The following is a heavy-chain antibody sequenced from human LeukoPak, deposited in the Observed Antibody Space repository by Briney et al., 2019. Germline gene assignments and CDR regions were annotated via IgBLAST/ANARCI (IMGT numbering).Heavy chain of an antibody. CDR3: ATVTLYYYDSSGYGWFDP. CDR1: GYTFTSYD. J-gene: IGHJ5*02. Sequence: ASVKVSCKASGYTFTSYDINWVRQATGQGLEWMGWMNPNSGNTGYAQKFQGRVTMTEDTSTDTAYMELSSLRSEDTAVYYCATVTLYYYDSSGYGWFDPWGQGTLVTVSS. V-gene: IGHV1-8*02. D-gene: IGHD3-22*01. CDR2: MNPNSGNT.